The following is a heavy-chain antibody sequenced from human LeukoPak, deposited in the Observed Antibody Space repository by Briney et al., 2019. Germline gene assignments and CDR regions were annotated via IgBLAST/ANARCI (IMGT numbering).Heavy chain of an antibody. CDR3: ARTSSGYYSLFDY. CDR1: GGSISSYY. Sequence: SETLSLTCTVSGGSISSYYWSWIRQPPGKGLEWIGYIYYSGSTNYNPSLKSRVTISVDTAKTQFSLKLSSVTAADTAVYYCARTSSGYYSLFDYWGQGTLVTVSS. CDR2: IYYSGST. V-gene: IGHV4-59*01. D-gene: IGHD3-22*01. J-gene: IGHJ4*02.